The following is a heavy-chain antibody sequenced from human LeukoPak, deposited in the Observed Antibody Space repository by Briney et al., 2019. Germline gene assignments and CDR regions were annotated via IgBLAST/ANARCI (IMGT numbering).Heavy chain of an antibody. J-gene: IGHJ4*02. CDR1: GGTFSSYA. D-gene: IGHD3-10*01. CDR2: IIPIFGTA. CDR3: ARAPRGYYGSGSYHLDY. Sequence: GASVKVSCKASGGTFSSYAISWVRQAPGQGLEWMGGIIPIFGTANYAQKFQGRVTITTDESTSTAYMELSSLRSEDTAVYYCARAPRGYYGSGSYHLDYWGQGTLVTVSS. V-gene: IGHV1-69*05.